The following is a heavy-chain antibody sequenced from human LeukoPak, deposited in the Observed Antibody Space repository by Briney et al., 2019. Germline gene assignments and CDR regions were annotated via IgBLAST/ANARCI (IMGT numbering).Heavy chain of an antibody. D-gene: IGHD6-19*01. V-gene: IGHV3-23*01. Sequence: PGGSLRLSCAASGFTFTTYAINWVRQAPGKGLEWVSGINGGGDKAFYADSVNGRFTISRDNSENTVSLQMRSLRAEDTALYYCAKDLALAGTGGGFDVWGQGTRVAVSS. CDR1: GFTFTTYA. CDR3: AKDLALAGTGGGFDV. J-gene: IGHJ3*01. CDR2: INGGGDKA.